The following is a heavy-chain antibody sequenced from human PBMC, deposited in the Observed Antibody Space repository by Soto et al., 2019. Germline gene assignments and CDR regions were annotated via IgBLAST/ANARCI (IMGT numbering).Heavy chain of an antibody. D-gene: IGHD3-22*01. CDR1: GYTFTSYY. CDR3: ARQFWDYYDSSGYYGPFDY. Sequence: GASVKVSCKASGYTFTSYYMHWVRQAPGQGLEWMGIINPSGGSTSYAQKFQGRVTMTRDTSTSTVYMELSSLRSEDTAVYYCARQFWDYYDSSGYYGPFDYWGQGTLVTVSS. V-gene: IGHV1-46*01. CDR2: INPSGGST. J-gene: IGHJ4*02.